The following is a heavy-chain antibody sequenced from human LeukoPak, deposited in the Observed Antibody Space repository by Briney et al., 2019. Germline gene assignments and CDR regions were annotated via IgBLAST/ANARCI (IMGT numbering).Heavy chain of an antibody. CDR2: IKQDGSEK. Sequence: GGSLRLSCAASGFTFSSYWMSWVRQAPGKGLEWVANIKQDGSEKYYVDSVKGRFTISRNNAKNSLYLQMNSLRAEDTAVYYCARVKGADPNYFDYWGQGTLVTVSS. CDR1: GFTFSSYW. J-gene: IGHJ4*02. V-gene: IGHV3-7*03. CDR3: ARVKGADPNYFDY.